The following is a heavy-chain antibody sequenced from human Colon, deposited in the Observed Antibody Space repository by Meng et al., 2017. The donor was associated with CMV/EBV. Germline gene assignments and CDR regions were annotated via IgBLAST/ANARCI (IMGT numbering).Heavy chain of an antibody. CDR1: GFTFSSYA. D-gene: IGHD4-11*01. J-gene: IGHJ6*02. CDR2: IFSGGSIT. CDR3: AKDWSTVTGSYYYGMDV. Sequence: GESLKIPCAASGFTFSSYAMSWVRQAPGKGLEWVSVIFSGGSITYSADSVKGRFTISRDNSKNTLYLQMNSLRAEDTAVYYCAKDWSTVTGSYYYGMDVWGQGTTVTVSS. V-gene: IGHV3-23*03.